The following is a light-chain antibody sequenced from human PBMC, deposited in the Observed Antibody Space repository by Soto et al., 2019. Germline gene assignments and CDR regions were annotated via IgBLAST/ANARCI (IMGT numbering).Light chain of an antibody. CDR3: QQSYITPPLT. CDR1: QSISTY. CDR2: ATS. Sequence: IQLTQSPSSLSASVGDRVTITCRASQSISTYLNWYQQKPGKAPKLLIYATSSLQSGVPSRFSASGSGTYFTLTISSLQPEDFATYYCQQSYITPPLTFGGGTKVAIK. J-gene: IGKJ4*01. V-gene: IGKV1-39*01.